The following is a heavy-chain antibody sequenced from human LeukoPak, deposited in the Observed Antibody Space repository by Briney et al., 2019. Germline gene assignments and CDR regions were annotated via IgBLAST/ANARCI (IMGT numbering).Heavy chain of an antibody. Sequence: ASVKVSCKASGYTFTNYDINWERQSTGQGPEWKEWMNPNSGNIGYAQKFQGRVTMTRNTSISTAYMELSSLRSEDTAVYYCASSPHWSGFLEYAFDIWGQGTMVTVSS. CDR2: MNPNSGNI. V-gene: IGHV1-8*01. J-gene: IGHJ3*02. CDR3: ASSPHWSGFLEYAFDI. D-gene: IGHD3-3*01. CDR1: GYTFTNYD.